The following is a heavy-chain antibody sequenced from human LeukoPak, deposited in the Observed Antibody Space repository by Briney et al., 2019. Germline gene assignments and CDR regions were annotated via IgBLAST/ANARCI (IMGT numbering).Heavy chain of an antibody. CDR2: IYYSGST. CDR3: AREDSYYYYYYGMDV. V-gene: IGHV4-34*01. J-gene: IGHJ6*02. Sequence: SETLSLTCAVYGGSFSGYYWGWIRQPPGKGLEWIGSIYYSGSTYYNPSLKSRVTISVDTSKNQFSLNLSSVTAADTAVYYCAREDSYYYYYYGMDVWGQGTTVTVSS. CDR1: GGSFSGYY.